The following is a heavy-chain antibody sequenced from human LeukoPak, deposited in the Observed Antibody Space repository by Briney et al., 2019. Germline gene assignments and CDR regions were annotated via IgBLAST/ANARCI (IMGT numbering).Heavy chain of an antibody. V-gene: IGHV4-34*01. J-gene: IGHJ4*02. CDR2: ITHHGST. CDR1: GGSLSNYY. D-gene: IGHD4-17*01. CDR3: APIFGDYSDFDS. Sequence: PSETLSLTCAVYGGSLSNYYLSWVRQPPGKGLEWIGEITHHGSTNYNPSLESRVTISVDTSKNQFSLKLSSVAAADTAVYYCAPIFGDYSDFDSWGQGTLVTVSS.